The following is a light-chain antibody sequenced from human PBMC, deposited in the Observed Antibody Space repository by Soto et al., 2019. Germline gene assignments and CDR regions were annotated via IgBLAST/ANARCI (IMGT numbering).Light chain of an antibody. CDR1: SSDVGAYHF. CDR2: EVT. Sequence: QSVLTQPASVSGSPGQSITISCTGSSSDVGAYHFVSWYQHHPGKAPKLILYEVTARPSGVSSRFSGSKSGNTASLTISGLQADDEANYYCSSYTSSNTPYVLGTGTKVTV. J-gene: IGLJ1*01. CDR3: SSYTSSNTPYV. V-gene: IGLV2-14*01.